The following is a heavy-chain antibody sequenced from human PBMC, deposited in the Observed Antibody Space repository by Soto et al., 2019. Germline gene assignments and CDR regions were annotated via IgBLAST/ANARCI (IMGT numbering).Heavy chain of an antibody. CDR1: GFTFRSYA. CDR3: ARDPYTSDWAPNLDY. J-gene: IGHJ4*02. V-gene: IGHV3-66*01. D-gene: IGHD6-19*01. Sequence: HPGGSLRLSCAASGFTFRSYAMSWLRQAPGKGLEWVSGIYSGGSTYYADSVRGRFTMSRDNSKNTMYLQMNSLRAGDTAVYYCARDPYTSDWAPNLDYWGQGALVTVSS. CDR2: IYSGGST.